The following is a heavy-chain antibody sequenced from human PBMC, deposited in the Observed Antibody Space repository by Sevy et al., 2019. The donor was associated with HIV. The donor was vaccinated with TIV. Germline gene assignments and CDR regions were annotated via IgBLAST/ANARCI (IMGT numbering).Heavy chain of an antibody. D-gene: IGHD3-3*01. CDR1: GYTFTSYG. CDR3: AFTKGVFGVVMTSFFFDF. Sequence: ASVKVSCKASGYTFTSYGIAWVRQAPGQGLEWMGWISAYNGNTNYAREFQGRLTMTTDTSTTTVHMDLWGLRSDDTAVYYCAFTKGVFGVVMTSFFFDFWGQGTPVTVSS. J-gene: IGHJ4*02. CDR2: ISAYNGNT. V-gene: IGHV1-18*01.